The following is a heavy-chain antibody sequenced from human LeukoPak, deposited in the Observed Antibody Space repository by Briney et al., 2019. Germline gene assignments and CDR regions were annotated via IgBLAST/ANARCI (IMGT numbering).Heavy chain of an antibody. CDR1: GFTFDDYA. J-gene: IGHJ4*02. CDR3: AKDTSLLWFGEYDY. Sequence: GRSLRLSCAASGFTFDDYAMHWVRQAPGKGLEWVSGISWNSGSIGYADSVKGRFTISGDNAKNSLYLQMNSLRAEDTALYYCAKDTSLLWFGEYDYWGQGTLVTVSS. CDR2: ISWNSGSI. D-gene: IGHD3-10*01. V-gene: IGHV3-9*01.